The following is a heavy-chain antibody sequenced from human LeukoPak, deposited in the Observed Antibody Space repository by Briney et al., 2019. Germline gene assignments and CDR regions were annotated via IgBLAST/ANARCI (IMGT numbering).Heavy chain of an antibody. Sequence: GASVKVSCKASGYTFTGYYMHWVRQAPGQGLEWMGWINPNSGGTNYAQKFQGRVTLTRDTSISTAYMELSRLRSDDTAVYYCARREGVNCSGTSCLWEGDFDYWGQGTLVTVSS. CDR1: GYTFTGYY. CDR3: ARREGVNCSGTSCLWEGDFDY. V-gene: IGHV1-2*02. CDR2: INPNSGGT. J-gene: IGHJ4*02. D-gene: IGHD2-2*01.